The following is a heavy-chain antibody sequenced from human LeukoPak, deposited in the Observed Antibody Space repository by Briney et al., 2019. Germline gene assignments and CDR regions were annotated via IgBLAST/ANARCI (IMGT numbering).Heavy chain of an antibody. CDR3: ARNRNTGHDPSDALDV. Sequence: GASVTVSCKASGYTFTDYYINWVRQAPGQGLEWMGWVNPDTTGTTFGQNFHDRVAVTWDTSTFIVYFELRNLRSDDTAVYYCARNRNTGHDPSDALDVWGQGTMVTVSS. D-gene: IGHD5-12*01. J-gene: IGHJ3*01. CDR1: GYTFTDYY. V-gene: IGHV1-2*02. CDR2: VNPDTTGT.